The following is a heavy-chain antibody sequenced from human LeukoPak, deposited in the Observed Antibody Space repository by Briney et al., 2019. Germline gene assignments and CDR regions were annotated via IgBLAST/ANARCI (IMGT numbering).Heavy chain of an antibody. J-gene: IGHJ4*02. V-gene: IGHV1-2*06. D-gene: IGHD3-16*01. CDR2: INPNSGGT. Sequence: GASVKVSCKASGYTFTGYYMHWVRQAPGQGLEWTGRINPNSGGTNYAQKFQGRVTMTRDTSISTAYMELSRLRSDDTAVYYCLGEQPNGIDYWGQGTLVTVSS. CDR3: LGEQPNGIDY. CDR1: GYTFTGYY.